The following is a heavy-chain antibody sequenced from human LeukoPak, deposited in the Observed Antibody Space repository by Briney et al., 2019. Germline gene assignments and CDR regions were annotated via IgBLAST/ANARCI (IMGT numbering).Heavy chain of an antibody. Sequence: ASVKVSFKASGYTFTSYGISWVRQAPGKGLEWMGWISAYNGNTNYAQKLQGRVTMTTDTSTSTAYMELRSLRSDDTAVYYCARVITGYYDFWSGYPYYFDYWGQGTLVTVSS. CDR2: ISAYNGNT. CDR1: GYTFTSYG. D-gene: IGHD3-3*01. J-gene: IGHJ4*02. V-gene: IGHV1-18*01. CDR3: ARVITGYYDFWSGYPYYFDY.